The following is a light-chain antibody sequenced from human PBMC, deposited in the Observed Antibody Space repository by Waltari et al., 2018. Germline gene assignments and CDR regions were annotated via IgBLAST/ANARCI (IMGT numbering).Light chain of an antibody. CDR3: QQYYSTPFT. Sequence: MTQSPDXLAVSLGXXATIHCKFTPSILWSSNNRNYLAWYHQRPGQPPKLLIYWASTRESGVPDRFSGSGSGTDFTLTISSLQAEDVGVYYCQQYYSTPFTFGPGTKVDI. CDR2: WAS. J-gene: IGKJ3*01. V-gene: IGKV4-1*01. CDR1: PSILWSSNNRNY.